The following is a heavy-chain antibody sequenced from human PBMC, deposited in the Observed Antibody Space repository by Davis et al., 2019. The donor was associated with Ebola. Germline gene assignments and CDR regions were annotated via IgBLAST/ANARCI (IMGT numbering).Heavy chain of an antibody. CDR2: IYHSGAT. J-gene: IGHJ4*02. CDR3: ARDGVWNDIFIYFDY. CDR1: GGSISSTNW. Sequence: MPGGSLRLSCAVSGGSISSTNWWSWVRQTPGKGLEWIGEIYHSGATNYNPSLKSRVTISVDKSKNQFSLKLNSVTAADTAVYYCARDGVWNDIFIYFDYWGQGTLVTVSS. D-gene: IGHD1-1*01. V-gene: IGHV4-4*02.